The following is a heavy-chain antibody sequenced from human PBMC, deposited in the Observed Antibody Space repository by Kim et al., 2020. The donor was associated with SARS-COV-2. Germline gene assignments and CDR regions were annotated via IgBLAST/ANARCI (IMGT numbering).Heavy chain of an antibody. Sequence: YADSVKGRFTSSRDNSKNTLYLQMNSLRAEDTAVYYCAKDSGSYLYYFDYWGQGTLVTVSS. CDR3: AKDSGSYLYYFDY. D-gene: IGHD1-26*01. J-gene: IGHJ4*02. V-gene: IGHV3-23*01.